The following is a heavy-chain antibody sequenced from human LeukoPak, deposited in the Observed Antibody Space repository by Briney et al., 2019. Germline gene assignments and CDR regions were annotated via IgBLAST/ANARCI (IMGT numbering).Heavy chain of an antibody. V-gene: IGHV3-7*03. Sequence: GGSLRLSCAASGFTFSSYWMTWVRQAPGKGLDWVANIKQDGSDKYYVDSVKGRFTISRDNAKNSLYLQMNSLRAEDTAVYYCARELEYYFDYWGQGTLVTVSS. CDR1: GFTFSSYW. CDR2: IKQDGSDK. CDR3: ARELEYYFDY. D-gene: IGHD2/OR15-2a*01. J-gene: IGHJ4*02.